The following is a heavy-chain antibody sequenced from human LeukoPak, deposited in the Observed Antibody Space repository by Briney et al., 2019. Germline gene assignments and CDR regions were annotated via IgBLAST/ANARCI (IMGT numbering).Heavy chain of an antibody. CDR2: VSYDITRT. CDR1: GFTFSSYA. CDR3: AKGPAGGLFFGDSWFDP. Sequence: GGSLRLSCAASGFTFSSYAMTWVRQAPGKGLEWISAVSYDITRTFYADSVKGRFTISRDDSKNTLYLQTNSLRAEDTAVYYCAKGPAGGLFFGDSWFDPWGQGTLVTVSS. J-gene: IGHJ5*02. V-gene: IGHV3-23*01. D-gene: IGHD6-13*01.